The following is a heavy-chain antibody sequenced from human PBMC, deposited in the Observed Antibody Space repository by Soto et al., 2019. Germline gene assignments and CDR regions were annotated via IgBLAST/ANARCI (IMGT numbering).Heavy chain of an antibody. V-gene: IGHV3-15*07. CDR2: IKTNGEGGTT. D-gene: IGHD2-15*01. Sequence: EAQLVESGGGLVKPGGSLRLSCAASGFTISNAWMNWVRQAPGKGLEWVGRIKTNGEGGTTDYAAPVKGRFVISRXXXXXXXXXXXNSLRPDDTAVYYCTSGSVEGVWGQGTTVTVSS. CDR1: GFTISNAW. CDR3: TSGSVEGV. J-gene: IGHJ6*02.